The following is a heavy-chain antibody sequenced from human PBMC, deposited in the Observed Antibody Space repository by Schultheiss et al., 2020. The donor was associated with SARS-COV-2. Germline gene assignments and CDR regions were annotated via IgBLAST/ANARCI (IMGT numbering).Heavy chain of an antibody. J-gene: IGHJ4*02. CDR2: IYYSGST. D-gene: IGHD3-3*01. CDR3: ARDTITIFGVGGYYFDY. Sequence: SQTLSLTCTVSGGSISSYYWSWIRQPPGKGLEWIGYIYYSGSTHYNPSLKSRVTMSVDTSKNQFSLKLSSVTAADTAVYYCARDTITIFGVGGYYFDYWGQGTLVTVSS. V-gene: IGHV4-59*12. CDR1: GGSISSYY.